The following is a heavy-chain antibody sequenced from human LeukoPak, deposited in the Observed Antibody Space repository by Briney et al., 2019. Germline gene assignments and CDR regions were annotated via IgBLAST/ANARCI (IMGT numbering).Heavy chain of an antibody. CDR1: GFTFSSYW. J-gene: IGHJ4*02. V-gene: IGHV3-74*01. D-gene: IGHD4-17*01. CDR3: VSTPDDYGDYGDYGD. CDR2: IDTDGSST. Sequence: PGGSLRLSCAASGFTFSSYWMHWVRQAPGKGLVWVSRIDTDGSSTNYADSVKGRFTISRDNAKNTLYPQMNSLRAEDTAVYYCVSTPDDYGDYGDYGDWGQGTLVTVSS.